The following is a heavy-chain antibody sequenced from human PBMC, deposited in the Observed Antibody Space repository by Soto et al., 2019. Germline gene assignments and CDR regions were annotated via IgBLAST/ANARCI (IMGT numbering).Heavy chain of an antibody. J-gene: IGHJ6*02. Sequence: QVQLQQWGAGLLKPSETLSLTCAVYGGSFSGYYWSWIRQPPGKGLEWIGEINHSGSTNYNPSLKSRVTISVDTSKNQFSLKLSSVTAADTAVYYCARGRYYDFWSGYYIDYYYYYGMDVWGQGTTVTVSS. CDR2: INHSGST. CDR1: GGSFSGYY. D-gene: IGHD3-3*01. CDR3: ARGRYYDFWSGYYIDYYYYYGMDV. V-gene: IGHV4-34*01.